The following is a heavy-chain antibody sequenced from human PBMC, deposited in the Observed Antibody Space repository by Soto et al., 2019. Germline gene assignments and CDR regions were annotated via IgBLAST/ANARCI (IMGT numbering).Heavy chain of an antibody. D-gene: IGHD4-17*01. V-gene: IGHV4-34*01. CDR2: INHSGST. CDR3: ARDGYGDYSSFFFGY. CDR1: GGSFSGYY. J-gene: IGHJ4*02. Sequence: SETLSLTCAVYGGSFSGYYWSWIRQPPRKGLEWIGEINHSGSTNYNPSLKSRVTISVDTSKNQFSLKLSSVTAADTAVYYCARDGYGDYSSFFFGYWGQGTLVTVSS.